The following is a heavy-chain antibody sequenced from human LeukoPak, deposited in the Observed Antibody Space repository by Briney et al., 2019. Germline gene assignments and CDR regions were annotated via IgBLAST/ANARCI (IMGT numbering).Heavy chain of an antibody. CDR2: IYDSGST. CDR1: GGSIRSSYYY. V-gene: IGHV4-39*07. J-gene: IGHJ4*02. D-gene: IGHD4-11*01. Sequence: SETLSLTCTVSGGSIRSSYYYWGWIRQPPGKGLEWIGSIYDSGSTYYNPSLKSRVTISVDTSKNQFSLKLSSVTAADTAVYYCARTRPRAYYFDYWGQGTLVTVSS. CDR3: ARTRPRAYYFDY.